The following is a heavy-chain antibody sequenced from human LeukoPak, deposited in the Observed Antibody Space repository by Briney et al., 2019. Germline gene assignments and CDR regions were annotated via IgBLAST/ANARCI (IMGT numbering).Heavy chain of an antibody. J-gene: IGHJ3*02. CDR2: MYSGGST. CDR1: GFTVSSNY. CDR3: ARGPYFPPGAFDI. V-gene: IGHV3-53*01. Sequence: PGGSLRPSCAASGFTVSSNYMSWVRQAPGKGLEWVSVMYSGGSTYYADSVRGRFTISRDSSKNTLYLQMNSLRAEDTAVYYCARGPYFPPGAFDIWGQGTMVTVSS. D-gene: IGHD3-9*01.